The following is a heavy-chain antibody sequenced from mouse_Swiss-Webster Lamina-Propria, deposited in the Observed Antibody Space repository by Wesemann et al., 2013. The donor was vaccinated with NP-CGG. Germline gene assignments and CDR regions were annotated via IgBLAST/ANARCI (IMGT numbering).Heavy chain of an antibody. D-gene: IGHD2-1*01. CDR3: SYGNYVDYYAMDY. V-gene: IGHV1S16*01. Sequence: PGQGLEWIGEINPSNGGTNYNEKFKSKATLTVDKSSSTAYVQLNSLTSEDSAVYYCSYGNYVDYYAMDYWGQGTSVTVSS. CDR2: INPSNGGT. J-gene: IGHJ4*01.